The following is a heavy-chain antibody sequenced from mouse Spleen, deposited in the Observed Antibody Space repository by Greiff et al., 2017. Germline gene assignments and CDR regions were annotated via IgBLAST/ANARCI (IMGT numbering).Heavy chain of an antibody. CDR3: ARGSYFDY. CDR1: GFNIKDYY. V-gene: IGHV14-1*02. J-gene: IGHJ2*01. Sequence: EVQLQQSGAELVRPGALVKLSCKASGFNIKDYYMHWVKQRPEQGLEWIGWIDPENGNTIYDPKFQGKASITADTSSNTAYLQLSSLTSEDTAVYYCARGSYFDYWGQGTTLTVSS. CDR2: IDPENGNT.